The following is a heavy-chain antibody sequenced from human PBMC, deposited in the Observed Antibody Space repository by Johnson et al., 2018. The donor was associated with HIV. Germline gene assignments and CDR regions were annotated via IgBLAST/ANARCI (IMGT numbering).Heavy chain of an antibody. V-gene: IGHV3-30-3*01. D-gene: IGHD6-19*01. CDR2: ISYDGSNK. CDR3: AREGGQWLVLVDAFDI. J-gene: IGHJ3*02. Sequence: QVQLVESGGGLVQPGGSLRLSCAASGFTFSSYAMHWVRQAPGKGLEWVAVISYDGSNKYYADSVKGRVTISRDNSKNTLYLQMNSLRAEDTAVYYCAREGGQWLVLVDAFDIWGQGTMVTVSS. CDR1: GFTFSSYA.